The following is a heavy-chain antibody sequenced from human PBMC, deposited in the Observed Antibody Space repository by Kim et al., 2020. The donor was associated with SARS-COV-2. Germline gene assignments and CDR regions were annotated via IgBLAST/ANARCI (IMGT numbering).Heavy chain of an antibody. V-gene: IGHV3-30*04. J-gene: IGHJ4*02. Sequence: GGSLRLSCAASGFTFSSYAMHWVRQAPGKGLEWVAVISYDGSNKYYADSVKGRFTISRDNSKNTLYLQMNSLRAEDTAVYYCARVWGGSYFYYFDYWGQGTLVTVFS. D-gene: IGHD1-26*01. CDR2: ISYDGSNK. CDR1: GFTFSSYA. CDR3: ARVWGGSYFYYFDY.